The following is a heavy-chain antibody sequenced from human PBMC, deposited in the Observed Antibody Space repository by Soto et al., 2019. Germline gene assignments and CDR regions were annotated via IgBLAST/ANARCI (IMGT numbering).Heavy chain of an antibody. D-gene: IGHD3-22*01. J-gene: IGHJ4*02. V-gene: IGHV3-11*01. CDR1: GFTISDYY. Sequence: QVQLVESGGGLVKPGGSLRLSCAASGFTISDYYMSWIRQAPGKGLEWVSYISSSGSTIYYADSVKGRFTISRDNAKNSLYLQMNSLRAEDTAVYYCARVLSSGYYHMRYFDYWGQGTLVTVSS. CDR2: ISSSGSTI. CDR3: ARVLSSGYYHMRYFDY.